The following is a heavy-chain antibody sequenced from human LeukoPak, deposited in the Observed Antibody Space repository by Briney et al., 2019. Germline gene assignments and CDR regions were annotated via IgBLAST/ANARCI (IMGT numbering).Heavy chain of an antibody. CDR1: GGTFSSYA. CDR3: ARDLGQYSSSCYPSRYFQH. V-gene: IGHV1-69*04. J-gene: IGHJ1*01. CDR2: IIPILGIA. D-gene: IGHD6-13*01. Sequence: ASVKVSCKASGGTFSSYAISWVRQAPGQGLEWMGRIIPILGIANYAQKFQGRVTITADKSTSTAYMELSSLRSEDTAVYYCARDLGQYSSSCYPSRYFQHWGQGTLVTVSS.